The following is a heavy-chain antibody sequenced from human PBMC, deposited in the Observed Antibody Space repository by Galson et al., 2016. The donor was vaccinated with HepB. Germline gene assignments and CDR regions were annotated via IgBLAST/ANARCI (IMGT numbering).Heavy chain of an antibody. J-gene: IGHJ4*02. Sequence: SLRLSCAASGFTFSSYGMHWVRQAPGKGLGWVAFISYDGSNKKYADSVKGRFTISRDNSKKTLYLQMNSLRAEDTVVYYCAKDGRIYCSSASCHDHFHYWGQGTLVTVSS. CDR2: ISYDGSNK. V-gene: IGHV3-30*18. D-gene: IGHD2-2*01. CDR1: GFTFSSYG. CDR3: AKDGRIYCSSASCHDHFHY.